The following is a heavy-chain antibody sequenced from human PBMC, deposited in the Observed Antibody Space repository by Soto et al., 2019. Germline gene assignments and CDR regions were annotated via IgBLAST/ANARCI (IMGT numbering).Heavy chain of an antibody. CDR2: VSYTGDT. D-gene: IGHD6-13*01. Sequence: SETLSLTCTVSGGSISSYYWSWIRQPPGKGLEWIGYVSYTGDTTSKASLRSRVTISVDASKNQFSLNLNSVTAADTAVYYCARWASRTSRYYDCWGQGILVTVSS. J-gene: IGHJ4*02. CDR1: GGSISSYY. CDR3: ARWASRTSRYYDC. V-gene: IGHV4-59*08.